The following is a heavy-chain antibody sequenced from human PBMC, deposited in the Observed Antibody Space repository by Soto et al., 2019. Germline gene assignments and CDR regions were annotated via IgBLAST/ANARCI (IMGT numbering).Heavy chain of an antibody. J-gene: IGHJ4*02. CDR3: AKDRPNYDSSGYYYFDY. D-gene: IGHD3-22*01. V-gene: IGHV3-23*01. CDR1: GFTFSSYA. Sequence: GGSLRLSCAASGFTFSSYAMSWVRQAPGKGLEWVSAISGSGGSTYYADSVKGRFTISRDNSKNTLYLQMNSLRAEDTAVYYCAKDRPNYDSSGYYYFDYWGQGTLVTVSS. CDR2: ISGSGGST.